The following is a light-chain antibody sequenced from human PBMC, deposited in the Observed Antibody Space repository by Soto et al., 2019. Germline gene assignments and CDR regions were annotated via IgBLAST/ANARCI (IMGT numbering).Light chain of an antibody. J-gene: IGKJ1*01. CDR3: QNYNGAPRT. V-gene: IGKV1-27*01. Sequence: DIQMTQSPSSLSASVGDRVTITCRASQGISTYLVWYQQKPGTVPKLLIFAASTLQSGVPTRFSGSGSGTDFTLTISSLQPEDVATYYSQNYNGAPRTFGQATKVEIK. CDR1: QGISTY. CDR2: AAS.